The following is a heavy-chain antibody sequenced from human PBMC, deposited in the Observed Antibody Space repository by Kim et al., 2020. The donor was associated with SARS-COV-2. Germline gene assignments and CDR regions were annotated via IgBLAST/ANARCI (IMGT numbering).Heavy chain of an antibody. CDR2: ISGSGGST. D-gene: IGHD6-13*01. J-gene: IGHJ4*02. CDR1: GFTFSSYA. V-gene: IGHV3-23*01. Sequence: GGSLRLSCAASGFTFSSYAMSWVRQAPGKGLEWVSAISGSGGSTYYADSVKGRFTISRDNSKNTLYLQMNSLRAEDTAVYYCAKGIVPWQQPGNYYFDYWGQGTLVTVSS. CDR3: AKGIVPWQQPGNYYFDY.